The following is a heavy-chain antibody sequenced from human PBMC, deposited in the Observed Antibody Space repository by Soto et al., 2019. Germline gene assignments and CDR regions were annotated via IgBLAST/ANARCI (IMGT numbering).Heavy chain of an antibody. J-gene: IGHJ4*02. D-gene: IGHD3-22*01. CDR1: GFTFSSYS. CDR3: AASPYYGDYVGY. Sequence: EVPLVESGGGLVQPGGSLRLSCAASGFTFSSYSMNWVRQAPGKGLEWVSYISSSSGTIYYADSVKGRFTISRDNAKNSLYLQMNSLRAEDTAVYYCAASPYYGDYVGYWGQGTLVTVSS. CDR2: ISSSSGTI. V-gene: IGHV3-48*01.